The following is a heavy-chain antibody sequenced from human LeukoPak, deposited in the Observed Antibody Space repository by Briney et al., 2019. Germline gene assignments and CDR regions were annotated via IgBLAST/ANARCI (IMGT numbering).Heavy chain of an antibody. Sequence: GASVKVSCKASGYTFNTYGVIWVRQAPGKGFEWLGWISGQHGKTTYPQKFQDRVRMTTDTSTSTAYMELRSLTSDDTGVYFCARGGSGWFGALEFDYWGQGTVVTVSS. V-gene: IGHV1-18*01. CDR1: GYTFNTYG. CDR3: ARGGSGWFGALEFDY. CDR2: ISGQHGKT. J-gene: IGHJ4*02. D-gene: IGHD3-10*01.